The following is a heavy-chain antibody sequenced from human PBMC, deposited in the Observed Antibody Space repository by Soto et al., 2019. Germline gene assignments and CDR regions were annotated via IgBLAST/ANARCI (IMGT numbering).Heavy chain of an antibody. Sequence: PGGSLRLSCAASGFTFSGSAMHWVRQASGKGLEWVGRIRSKANSYATAYAASVKGRFTISRDDSKNTAYLQMNSLKTEDKAVYYCTRLGGSGCSSTSCYTWAPTYYYGMDVWGQGTTVTVSS. J-gene: IGHJ6*02. CDR2: IRSKANSYAT. D-gene: IGHD2-2*02. V-gene: IGHV3-73*01. CDR3: TRLGGSGCSSTSCYTWAPTYYYGMDV. CDR1: GFTFSGSA.